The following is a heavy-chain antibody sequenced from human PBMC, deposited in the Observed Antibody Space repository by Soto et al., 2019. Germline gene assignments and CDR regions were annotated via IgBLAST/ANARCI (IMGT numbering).Heavy chain of an antibody. Sequence: GGSLRLSCAASGFTFSSYGMHWVRQAPGKGLEWVAVISYDGSNKYYADSVKGRFTISRDNSKKPLYLKMNSLRAEDTAVYYCAKDQIFGVVIPRYYYYGMDVWGQGTTVTVSS. D-gene: IGHD3-3*01. CDR2: ISYDGSNK. J-gene: IGHJ6*02. CDR1: GFTFSSYG. V-gene: IGHV3-30*18. CDR3: AKDQIFGVVIPRYYYYGMDV.